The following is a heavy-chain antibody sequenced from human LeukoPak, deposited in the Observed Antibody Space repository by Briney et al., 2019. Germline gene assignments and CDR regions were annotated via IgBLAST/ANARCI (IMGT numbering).Heavy chain of an antibody. D-gene: IGHD6-19*01. CDR3: ARALSSGWFYFDY. V-gene: IGHV3-53*01. CDR2: TYSGGST. CDR1: GFTVSSNY. Sequence: GGSLRLSCAASGFTVSSNYMSWVRQAPGKGLEWVSVTYSGGSTYYADSVKGRFTISRDNSKSTLYLQMDSLRAEDTAVYYCARALSSGWFYFDYWGQGTLVTVSS. J-gene: IGHJ4*02.